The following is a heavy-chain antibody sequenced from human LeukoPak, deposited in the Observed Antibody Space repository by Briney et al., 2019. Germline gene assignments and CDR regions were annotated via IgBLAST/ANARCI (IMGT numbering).Heavy chain of an antibody. CDR2: ISGTGGNT. D-gene: IGHD3-3*01. V-gene: IGHV3-23*01. J-gene: IGHJ4*02. CDR3: ARTMFDFWSARYPLAFNY. CDR1: GFTFSSYA. Sequence: PGGSLRLSCAASGFTFSSYALSWVRQTPGRGLEWVSSISGTGGNTFYADSVKGRFTISRDNFKNTLHLQMNNLRAEDSAVYYCARTMFDFWSARYPLAFNYWGQGTPVTVSS.